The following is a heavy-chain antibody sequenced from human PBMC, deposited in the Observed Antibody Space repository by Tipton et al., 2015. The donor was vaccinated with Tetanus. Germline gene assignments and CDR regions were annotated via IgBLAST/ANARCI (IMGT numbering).Heavy chain of an antibody. CDR3: ASHLGSCTSTSCQPFAY. J-gene: IGHJ4*02. CDR2: IFHDGTT. D-gene: IGHD2-2*01. Sequence: TLSLTCSVSGDSMSSYYWSWIRQPPGKGLEWIGEIFHDGTTNYNPSLKSRVTISVDKSKSQFSLKWTSVTAADTAVYYCASHLGSCTSTSCQPFAYWGQGTLVTVSS. CDR1: GDSMSSYY. V-gene: IGHV4-59*12.